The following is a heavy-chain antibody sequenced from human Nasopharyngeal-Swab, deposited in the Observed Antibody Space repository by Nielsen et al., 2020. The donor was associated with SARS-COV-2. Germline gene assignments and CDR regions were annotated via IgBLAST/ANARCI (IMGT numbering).Heavy chain of an antibody. V-gene: IGHV1-58*01. CDR2: IVVGSGNT. CDR1: GFTFTSSA. J-gene: IGHJ4*02. D-gene: IGHD1-1*01. Sequence: SVKVSCKASGFTFTSSAVQWVRQARGQRLEWIGWIVVGSGNTNYAQKFQERVTITRDMSTSTAYMELSSLRSEDTAVYYCAADLARTTGTINWGQGTLVTVSS. CDR3: AADLARTTGTIN.